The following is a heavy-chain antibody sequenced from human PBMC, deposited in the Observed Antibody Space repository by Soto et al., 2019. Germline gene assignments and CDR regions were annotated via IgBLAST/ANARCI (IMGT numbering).Heavy chain of an antibody. J-gene: IGHJ4*02. V-gene: IGHV3-30*18. CDR3: AKDHGRYGPGCDY. D-gene: IGHD5-18*01. CDR2: ISYDGSNK. Sequence: PGGSLRLSCAASGFTFSSYGMHWVRQAPGKGLEWVAVISYDGSNKYYADSVKGRFTISRDNSKNTLYLQMNSLRAEDTAVYYCAKDHGRYGPGCDYWGQGTLVTVSS. CDR1: GFTFSSYG.